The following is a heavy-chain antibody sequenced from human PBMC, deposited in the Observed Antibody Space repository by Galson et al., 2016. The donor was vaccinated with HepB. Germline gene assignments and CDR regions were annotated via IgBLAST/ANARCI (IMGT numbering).Heavy chain of an antibody. D-gene: IGHD1-7*01. V-gene: IGHV4-38-2*02. CDR2: VYRGSG. CDR3: ARAGLGTKASFDY. Sequence: LVQPTQTLTLTRTFSGFSLHTGPVTVGWIRQPPGKGLECLGTVYRGSGYYNLSFEGRVTISIGISTDVFSLKLTSLTAADTGVYYCARAGLGTKASFDYWGQGILVAVSS. J-gene: IGHJ4*02. CDR1: GFSLHTGPVT.